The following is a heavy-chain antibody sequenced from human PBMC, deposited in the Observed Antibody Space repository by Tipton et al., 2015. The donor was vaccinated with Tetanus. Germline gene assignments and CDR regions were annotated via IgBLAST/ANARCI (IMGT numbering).Heavy chain of an antibody. CDR3: AKEALGVLNL. CDR2: ISGSRLTP. Sequence: SLRLSCTASGFTFKSYTLNWVRQAPGNGLEWVAAISGSRLTPYYADSVKGRFTTSRDNSKNTLSLQLNSLRADDTAIYYCAKEALGVLNLWGNGTTVIVSS. J-gene: IGHJ6*04. V-gene: IGHV3-23*01. CDR1: GFTFKSYT.